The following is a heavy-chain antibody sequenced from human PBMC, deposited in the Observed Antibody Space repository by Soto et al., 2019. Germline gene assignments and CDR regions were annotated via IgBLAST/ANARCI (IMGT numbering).Heavy chain of an antibody. V-gene: IGHV3-15*01. CDR1: GFTFSNAW. CDR3: TTDHPLSDY. CDR2: IKSKTDGGTT. Sequence: EVQLVESGGGLVKPGGSLRLSCAASGFTFSNAWMSWVRQAPGKGLEWVGGIKSKTDGGTTDYAAPVKGRFTISRDDSKNTLYLQMNSLKTEDTAVYYCTTDHPLSDYWGQGTLVTVSS. J-gene: IGHJ4*02.